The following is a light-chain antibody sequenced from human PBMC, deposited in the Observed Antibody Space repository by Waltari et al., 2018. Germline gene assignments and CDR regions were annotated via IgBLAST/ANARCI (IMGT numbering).Light chain of an antibody. Sequence: EIVMTQSPASLSLPPGDRVTLSCRASQSVTTNLAWYQQKPGQAPRLLIYGASTRAAGIPARFSGSGSGTEFTLTISGLQSEDFAFYYCQQYNDWPPWTFGQGTKVEIK. J-gene: IGKJ1*01. CDR3: QQYNDWPPWT. CDR2: GAS. CDR1: QSVTTN. V-gene: IGKV3-15*01.